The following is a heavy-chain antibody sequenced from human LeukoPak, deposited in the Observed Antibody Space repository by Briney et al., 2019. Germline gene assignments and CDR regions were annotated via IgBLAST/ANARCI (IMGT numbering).Heavy chain of an antibody. CDR2: IYYSGST. CDR1: GGSISSYY. V-gene: IGHV4-59*08. D-gene: IGHD2-21*02. CDR3: ARRTYCGGDCYSFDY. J-gene: IGHJ4*02. Sequence: SETLSLTCTVSGGSISSYYWSWIRQPPGKGLEWIGYIYYSGSTKYNPSLKSRVTISVDTSKNQFSLQLSSVTAADTAAYHCARRTYCGGDCYSFDYWGQGTLVTVSS.